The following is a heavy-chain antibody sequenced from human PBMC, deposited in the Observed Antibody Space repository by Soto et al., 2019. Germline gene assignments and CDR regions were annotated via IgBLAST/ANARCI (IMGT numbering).Heavy chain of an antibody. CDR3: ARGTPSLETTGGIDH. CDR1: GYTFTSYG. J-gene: IGHJ4*02. V-gene: IGHV1-18*01. Sequence: QVQLVQSGAEVKRPGASVKVSCKASGYTFTSYGISWVRQAPGQGLEWMGWINSNNGNTDYAQMLQGRLTMTTDTSTTTVFIEVRRLRSDDTAVYFLARGTPSLETTGGIDHLGQGTLVTVSS. CDR2: INSNNGNT. D-gene: IGHD7-27*01.